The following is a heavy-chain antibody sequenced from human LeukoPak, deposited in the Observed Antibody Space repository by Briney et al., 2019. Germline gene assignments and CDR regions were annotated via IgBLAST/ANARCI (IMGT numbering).Heavy chain of an antibody. CDR3: TRQEYYYDSSGYYYGPGDDAFDI. J-gene: IGHJ3*02. D-gene: IGHD3-22*01. CDR1: GFTFSGSA. V-gene: IGHV3-73*01. Sequence: AGGSLRLSCAAPGFTFSGSAMHWVRQASGKGLEWVGRIRSEANSYATEHAASVKGRFTISRDDSKNTAYLQMNSLKTEDTAVYYCTRQEYYYDSSGYYYGPGDDAFDIWGQGTMVTVSS. CDR2: IRSEANSYAT.